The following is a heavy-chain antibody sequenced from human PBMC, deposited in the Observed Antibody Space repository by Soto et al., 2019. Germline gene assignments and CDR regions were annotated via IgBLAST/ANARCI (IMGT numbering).Heavy chain of an antibody. CDR1: GYTFTSYA. V-gene: IGHV1-3*01. Sequence: APVKLSCKASGYTFTSYAIHWVSHATEQRLEWMGWINAGNGNTKYSQKFQGRVTITRDTSASTAYMELSSLRSEDTAVYYCARGTGAAPMQAKFDYWGQGTLVTVSS. CDR3: ARGTGAAPMQAKFDY. D-gene: IGHD3-10*01. CDR2: INAGNGNT. J-gene: IGHJ4*02.